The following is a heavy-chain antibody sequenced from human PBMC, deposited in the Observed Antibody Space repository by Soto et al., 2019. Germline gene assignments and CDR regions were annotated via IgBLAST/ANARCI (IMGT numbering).Heavy chain of an antibody. Sequence: QVQLVESGGGVVRPGRSLRLSCAASGFTFSSYGMHWVRQAPGKGLEWVAVISYDGTNKYYADSVKGRFTISRDNSKNTLYLQMNSLRAEDTAVYYCAGGYGLTYFDYWGQGTLVTVSS. CDR1: GFTFSSYG. CDR2: ISYDGTNK. CDR3: AGGYGLTYFDY. D-gene: IGHD1-1*01. V-gene: IGHV3-30*03. J-gene: IGHJ4*02.